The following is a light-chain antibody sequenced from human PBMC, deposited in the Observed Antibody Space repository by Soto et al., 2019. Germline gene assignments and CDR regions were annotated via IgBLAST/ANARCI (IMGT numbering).Light chain of an antibody. CDR3: LSYADTAYV. CDR2: EVT. J-gene: IGLJ1*01. Sequence: QSALTQPPSASGSPGQAVTISCTGTSSDIGGYNYVSWYQQYPGKAPKLIVYEVTKRPSGVPDRFSGSKSGNTASLTVSGLQAEDEADYYCLSYADTAYVFGTGTKLTVL. V-gene: IGLV2-8*01. CDR1: SSDIGGYNY.